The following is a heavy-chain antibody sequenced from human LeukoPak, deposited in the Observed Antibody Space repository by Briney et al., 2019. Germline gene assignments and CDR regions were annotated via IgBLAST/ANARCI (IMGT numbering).Heavy chain of an antibody. J-gene: IGHJ4*02. V-gene: IGHV3-7*04. CDR1: GITFSIYW. Sequence: GGSLRLSCGASGITFSIYWMTWVRQAPGKGLEWVANIKQDGSEKYYVDSVKGRFTISRDNAKKSLYLQMNSLRAEDTAVYYCARETEMANLDYWGQGTLVTVSS. CDR2: IKQDGSEK. CDR3: ARETEMANLDY. D-gene: IGHD5-24*01.